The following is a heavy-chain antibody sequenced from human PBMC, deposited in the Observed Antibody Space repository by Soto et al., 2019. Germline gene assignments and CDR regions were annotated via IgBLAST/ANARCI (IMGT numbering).Heavy chain of an antibody. CDR1: GFTFSSYG. CDR3: ARESYCSSTSCYFDY. V-gene: IGHV3-33*01. CDR2: IWYDGSNK. J-gene: IGHJ4*02. D-gene: IGHD2-2*01. Sequence: QVQLVESGGGVVQPGRSLRLSCAASGFTFSSYGMHWVRQATGKGLEWVAVIWYDGSNKYYADSVKGRFTISRDNSKNTLYLQMNSLRAEDTAVYYCARESYCSSTSCYFDYWGQGTLVTVSS.